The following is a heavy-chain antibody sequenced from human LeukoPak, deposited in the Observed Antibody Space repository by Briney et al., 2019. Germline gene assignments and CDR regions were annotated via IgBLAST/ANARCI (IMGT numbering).Heavy chain of an antibody. CDR1: GFTFRNYG. Sequence: GGSLRLSCTASGFTFRNYGMHWVRQAPGKGLEWVALIWYDESKSYYADSLKGRFTISRDNFGNTVYLQMNSLRADDTAVYFCARDPWLGFSDWFYGMDGGGKGPTVIVSS. J-gene: IGHJ6*04. CDR3: ARDPWLGFSDWFYGMDG. D-gene: IGHD3-9*01. CDR2: IWYDESKS. V-gene: IGHV3-33*01.